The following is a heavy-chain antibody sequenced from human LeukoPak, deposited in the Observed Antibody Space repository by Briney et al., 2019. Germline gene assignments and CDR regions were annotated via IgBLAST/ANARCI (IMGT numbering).Heavy chain of an antibody. D-gene: IGHD6-19*01. Sequence: GGSLRLSCAVSRFTFSTYWMSWVRQAPGKGLEWVANIKQDGSEKYYVDSVKGRFTISRDNAKNSLYLQMNSLRVEDTAVYYCATGGGWYFDYWGQGALITASS. J-gene: IGHJ4*02. CDR2: IKQDGSEK. CDR1: RFTFSTYW. V-gene: IGHV3-7*01. CDR3: ATGGGWYFDY.